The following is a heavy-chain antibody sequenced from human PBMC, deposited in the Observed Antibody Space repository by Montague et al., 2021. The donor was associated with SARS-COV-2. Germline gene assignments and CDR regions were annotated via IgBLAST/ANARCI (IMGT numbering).Heavy chain of an antibody. D-gene: IGHD3-16*01. J-gene: IGHJ6*03. CDR3: ARVPRIRFMENYYYYMDV. CDR1: GFTFSSYS. V-gene: IGHV3-21*01. CDR2: ISSSSSYI. Sequence: SRRLSFAASGFTFSSYSMNWVRQAPGKGLEWVSSISSSSSYIYYADSVKGRFTISRDNAKNSLYLQMNSLRAEDTAVYYCARVPRIRFMENYYYYMDVWGKGTTVTVSS.